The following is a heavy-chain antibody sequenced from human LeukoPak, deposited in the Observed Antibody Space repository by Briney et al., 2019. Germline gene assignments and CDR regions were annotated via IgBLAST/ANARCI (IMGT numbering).Heavy chain of an antibody. CDR2: IYHSGST. CDR1: GGSISSGGYY. Sequence: SETLSLTCTVSGGSISSGGYYWSWIRQPPGKGLEWIGYIYHSGSTYYNPSLKSRVTISVDRSKNQFSLKPSSVTAADTAVYYCASYRGGKYYFDYWGQGTLVTVSS. V-gene: IGHV4-30-2*01. CDR3: ASYRGGKYYFDY. D-gene: IGHD1-26*01. J-gene: IGHJ4*02.